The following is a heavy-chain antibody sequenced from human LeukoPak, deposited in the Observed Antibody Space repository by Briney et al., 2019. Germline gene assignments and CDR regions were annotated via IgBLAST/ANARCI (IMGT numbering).Heavy chain of an antibody. D-gene: IGHD2-21*02. CDR3: ARDVSVTAIDYFDY. CDR1: GYTFSGYY. CDR2: INPSGGST. V-gene: IGHV1-46*01. J-gene: IGHJ4*02. Sequence: ASVKVSCKASGYTFSGYYLHWVRQAPGQGLEWMGIINPSGGSTSYAQKFQGRVTMTRDTSTSTVYMELSSLRSEDTAVYYCARDVSVTAIDYFDYWGQGTLVTVSS.